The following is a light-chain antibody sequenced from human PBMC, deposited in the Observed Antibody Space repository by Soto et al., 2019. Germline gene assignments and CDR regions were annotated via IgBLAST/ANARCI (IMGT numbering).Light chain of an antibody. J-gene: IGKJ2*01. CDR1: QTVNTEF. CDR3: QRYGSSPLYA. CDR2: GTS. Sequence: EIVLTQSPGTLSLSPGDRATFSCRTSQTVNTEFLAWYQQRPGLAPRLLIHGTSNRATGIPDRFSGSGSGTVVTLTISALEPEDFAVYYCQRYGSSPLYAFGQGTKLEI. V-gene: IGKV3-20*01.